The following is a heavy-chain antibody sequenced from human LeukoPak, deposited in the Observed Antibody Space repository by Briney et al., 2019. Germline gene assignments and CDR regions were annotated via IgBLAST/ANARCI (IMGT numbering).Heavy chain of an antibody. V-gene: IGHV4-34*01. Sequence: PSETLSLTCTVSGGSISSYYWSWIRQPPGKGLEWIGEINHSGSTNYNPSLKSRVTISVDTSKNQFSLKLSSVTAADTAVYYCARAAVAGLSTDWFDPWGQGTLVTVSS. D-gene: IGHD6-19*01. J-gene: IGHJ5*02. CDR3: ARAAVAGLSTDWFDP. CDR2: INHSGST. CDR1: GGSISSYY.